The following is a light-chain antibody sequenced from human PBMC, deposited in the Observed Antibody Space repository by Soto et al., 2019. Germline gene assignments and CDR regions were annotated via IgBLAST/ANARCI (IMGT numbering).Light chain of an antibody. J-gene: IGKJ1*01. CDR3: QQYNNWPWT. V-gene: IGKV3-15*01. CDR1: QSVSSN. CDR2: GAS. Sequence: EIVMTHSPATLTVSPWEIATLSCRASQSVSSNLAWYQQKPGQAPRLLIYGASKRATGFPARFSGSGSGTDFTLTISSLQSEDFAVYYCQQYNNWPWTFGQGTKVDIK.